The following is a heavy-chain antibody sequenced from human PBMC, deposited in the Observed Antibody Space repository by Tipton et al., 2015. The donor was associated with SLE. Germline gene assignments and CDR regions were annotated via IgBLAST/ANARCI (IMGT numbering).Heavy chain of an antibody. Sequence: TLSLTCAVYGGSFSGYYWSWIRQPPGKGLEWIGEINHSGNTNYNPSLKSRVTLSVDTSKNQFSLKLSSVTAADTAVYYCARDDSGGVRQTLAFAISGQGTMSTVSS. CDR1: GGSFSGYY. V-gene: IGHV4-34*01. CDR3: ARDDSGGVRQTLAFAI. CDR2: INHSGNT. D-gene: IGHD3-22*01. J-gene: IGHJ3*02.